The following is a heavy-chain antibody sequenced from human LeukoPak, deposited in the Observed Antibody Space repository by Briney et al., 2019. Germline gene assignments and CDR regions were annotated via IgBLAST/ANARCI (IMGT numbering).Heavy chain of an antibody. D-gene: IGHD3-10*01. Sequence: PGGSLRLSCAASGFSFSSYSMNWVRQAPGKGLEWVSVIYSGGSTYYADSVKGRFTISRDNSKNTLYLQMNSLRAEDTAVYYCARWYYYGAFDIWGQGTMVTVSS. CDR3: ARWYYYGAFDI. J-gene: IGHJ3*02. CDR2: IYSGGST. V-gene: IGHV3-53*01. CDR1: GFSFSSYS.